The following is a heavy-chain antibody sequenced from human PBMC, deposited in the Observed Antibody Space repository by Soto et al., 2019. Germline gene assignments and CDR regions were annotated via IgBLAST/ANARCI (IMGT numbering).Heavy chain of an antibody. CDR3: TAMVPDSDAFDI. CDR1: GFTFGDYA. CDR2: IRSKAYGGTT. Sequence: GSLRLSCTASGFTFGDYAMSWFRQAPGKGLEWVGFIRSKAYGGTTEYAASVKGRFTISRDDSKSIAYLQMNSLKTEDTAVYYCTAMVPDSDAFDIWGQGTMVTVSS. D-gene: IGHD3-10*01. V-gene: IGHV3-49*03. J-gene: IGHJ3*02.